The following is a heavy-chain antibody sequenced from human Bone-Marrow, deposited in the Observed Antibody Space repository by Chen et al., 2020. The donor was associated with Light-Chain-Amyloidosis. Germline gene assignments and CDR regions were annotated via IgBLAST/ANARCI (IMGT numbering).Heavy chain of an antibody. Sequence: VRQMPGKGLEWMGVIYPDDSDARYSSSFEGQVTISADKSITTAYLQWRSLKASDTAMYYCARRRDGYNFDYWGQGTLVTVSS. CDR3: ARRRDGYNFDY. CDR2: IYPDDSDA. D-gene: IGHD5-12*01. J-gene: IGHJ4*02. V-gene: IGHV5-51*01.